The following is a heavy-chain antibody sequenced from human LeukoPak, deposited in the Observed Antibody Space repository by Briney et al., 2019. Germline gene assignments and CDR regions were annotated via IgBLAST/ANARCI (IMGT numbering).Heavy chain of an antibody. J-gene: IGHJ6*03. CDR3: ARERIAVAGTVRSSYNYYYMDV. D-gene: IGHD6-19*01. V-gene: IGHV4-59*01. Sequence: PSETLSLTCTVSGGSISSYYWSWIRQPPGKGLEWIGYIYYSGSTNYNPSLKSRVTISVDTSKNQFSLKLSSVTAADTAVYYCARERIAVAGTVRSSYNYYYMDVWGKGTTVSVSS. CDR2: IYYSGST. CDR1: GGSISSYY.